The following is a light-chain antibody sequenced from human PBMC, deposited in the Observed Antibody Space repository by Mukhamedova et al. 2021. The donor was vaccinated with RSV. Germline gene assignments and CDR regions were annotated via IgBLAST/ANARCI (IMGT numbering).Light chain of an antibody. Sequence: WYQRRVHGKAPKLLISVASTLEGGIPSRFTGSGSGTDFTPTITSLQPGDFATYYSQQYESYSPFPFGQGTKLEIK. V-gene: IGKV1-5*03. CDR3: QQYESYSPFP. CDR2: VAS. J-gene: IGKJ2*01.